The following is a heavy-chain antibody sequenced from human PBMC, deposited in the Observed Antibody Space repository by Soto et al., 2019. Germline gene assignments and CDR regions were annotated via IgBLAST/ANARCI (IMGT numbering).Heavy chain of an antibody. Sequence: PSETLSLTCAVYGGSFSGYYWSWIRQPPGKGLEWIGEINHSGSTNYNPSLKSRVTISVDTSKNQFSLKLSSVTAADTAVYYCARALVVPAAEYHYYYGMDVWGQGTTVTVSS. V-gene: IGHV4-34*01. D-gene: IGHD2-2*01. CDR2: INHSGST. CDR3: ARALVVPAAEYHYYYGMDV. CDR1: GGSFSGYY. J-gene: IGHJ6*02.